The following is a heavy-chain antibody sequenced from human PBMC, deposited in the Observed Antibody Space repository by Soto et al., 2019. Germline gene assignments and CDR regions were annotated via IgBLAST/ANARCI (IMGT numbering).Heavy chain of an antibody. Sequence: SLRLSCAASGFTFSSYAMHWVRQAPGKGLEWVAVISYDGSNKYYADSVKGRFTISRDNSKNTLYLQMNSLRAEDTAVYYCARGRRQQLVRHYYYYGMDVWGQGTTVTVSS. CDR1: GFTFSSYA. CDR2: ISYDGSNK. J-gene: IGHJ6*02. CDR3: ARGRRQQLVRHYYYYGMDV. V-gene: IGHV3-30-3*01. D-gene: IGHD6-13*01.